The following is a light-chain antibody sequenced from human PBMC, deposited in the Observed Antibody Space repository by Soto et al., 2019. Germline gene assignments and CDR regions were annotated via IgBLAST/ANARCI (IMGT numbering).Light chain of an antibody. CDR3: QQRRDWPIT. CDR2: DAS. V-gene: IGKV3-11*01. Sequence: EIVLTQSPATLSLSPGERATLSCRSSPSVDTLFSWYQQKPGQVPRLLSYDASNTATGITARFSGSASGTDFTLTISSLEHEEVAVYYCQQRRDWPITFGGGTKVEIK. CDR1: PSVDTL. J-gene: IGKJ4*01.